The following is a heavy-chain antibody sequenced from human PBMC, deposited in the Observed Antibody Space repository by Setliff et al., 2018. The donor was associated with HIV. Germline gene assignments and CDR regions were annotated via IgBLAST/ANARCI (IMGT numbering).Heavy chain of an antibody. V-gene: IGHV1-69*13. CDR3: ARAGASSGWYGWYFDY. J-gene: IGHJ4*02. D-gene: IGHD6-19*01. CDR2: IIHIFGTA. Sequence: GASVKVSCKASGGTFSSYAISWVRQAPGQGLEWMGGIIHIFGTANYAQKFQGRVTITADESTSTAYMELSSLRSEDTAVYYCARAGASSGWYGWYFDYWGQGTLVTVSS. CDR1: GGTFSSYA.